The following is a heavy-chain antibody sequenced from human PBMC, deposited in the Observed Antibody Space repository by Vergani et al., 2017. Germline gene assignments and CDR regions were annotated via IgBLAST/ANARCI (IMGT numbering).Heavy chain of an antibody. Sequence: VQLVESGGGLVQPGRSLRLSCAASGFTFDDYAMHWVRQAPGKGLEWVSGISWNSGSIGYADSVKGRFTISRDNAKNSLYLQMNSLRAEDTALYYCAKPLFSSSWYEDAFDIWGQGTMVTVSS. D-gene: IGHD6-13*01. CDR3: AKPLFSSSWYEDAFDI. V-gene: IGHV3-9*01. J-gene: IGHJ3*02. CDR2: ISWNSGSI. CDR1: GFTFDDYA.